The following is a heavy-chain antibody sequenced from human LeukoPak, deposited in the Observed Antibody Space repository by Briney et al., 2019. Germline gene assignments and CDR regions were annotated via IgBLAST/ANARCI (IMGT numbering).Heavy chain of an antibody. CDR1: GFTFSSYA. J-gene: IGHJ4*02. CDR2: ISYDGSNK. D-gene: IGHD3-22*01. CDR3: ASQYDSSGYYAGLDY. V-gene: IGHV3-30-3*01. Sequence: GSVRLSCAASGFTFSSYAMHWVRQAPGKGLEWVAVISYDGSNKYYADSVKGRFTISRDNSKNTLYLQMNSLRAEDTAVYYCASQYDSSGYYAGLDYWGQGTLVTVSS.